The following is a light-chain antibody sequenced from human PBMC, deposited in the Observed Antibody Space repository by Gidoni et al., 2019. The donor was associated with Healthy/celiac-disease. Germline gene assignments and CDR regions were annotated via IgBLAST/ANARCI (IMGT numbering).Light chain of an antibody. CDR2: GAS. CDR1: QSVSSN. Sequence: EIAMTPSPAPLSVSPGERATLSCRASQSVSSNLAWYQQKPGQAPRLLIYGASTRATGIPARFSCSGSGTEFTLTISSLQSEDFAVYYCQQYNNWPPYTFGQGTKLEIK. J-gene: IGKJ2*01. V-gene: IGKV3-15*01. CDR3: QQYNNWPPYT.